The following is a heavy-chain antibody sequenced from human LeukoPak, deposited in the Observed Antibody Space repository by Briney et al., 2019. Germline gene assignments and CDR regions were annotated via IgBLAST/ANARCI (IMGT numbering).Heavy chain of an antibody. V-gene: IGHV4-34*01. D-gene: IGHD3-3*01. Sequence: NPSETLSLTCTVSGGSISSYYWSWIRQPPGKGLEWIGEINHSGSTNYNPSLKSRVTISVDTSKNQFSLKLSSVTAADTAVYYCARLRFLEWLYGLRAFDIWGQGTMVTVSS. CDR1: GGSISSYY. CDR2: INHSGST. CDR3: ARLRFLEWLYGLRAFDI. J-gene: IGHJ3*02.